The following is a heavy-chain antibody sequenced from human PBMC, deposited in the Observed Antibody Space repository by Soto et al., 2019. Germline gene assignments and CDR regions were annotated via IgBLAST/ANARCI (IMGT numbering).Heavy chain of an antibody. D-gene: IGHD3-22*01. CDR2: INAGNGNT. CDR3: AREAPYYYDSSGYYYGTIFDY. J-gene: IGHJ4*02. Sequence: ASVKVSCKASGYTFTSYAMHWVRQAPGQRLEWMGWINAGNGNTKYSQKFQGRVTITRDTSASTAYMELSRLRSEDTAVYYCAREAPYYYDSSGYYYGTIFDYWGQGTLGTVSS. CDR1: GYTFTSYA. V-gene: IGHV1-3*01.